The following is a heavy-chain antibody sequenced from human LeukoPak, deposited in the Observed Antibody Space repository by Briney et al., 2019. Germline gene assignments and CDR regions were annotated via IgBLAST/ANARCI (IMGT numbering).Heavy chain of an antibody. Sequence: ASVKVSCKASGYTFTSYDINWVRQAPGQGLEWMGWINTNTGNPTYAQGFTGRFVFSLDTSVSTAYLQISSLKAEDTAVYYCARKARYYDSSGYYRVYNWFDPWGQGTLVTVSS. CDR1: GYTFTSYD. CDR2: INTNTGNP. D-gene: IGHD3-22*01. J-gene: IGHJ5*02. V-gene: IGHV7-4-1*02. CDR3: ARKARYYDSSGYYRVYNWFDP.